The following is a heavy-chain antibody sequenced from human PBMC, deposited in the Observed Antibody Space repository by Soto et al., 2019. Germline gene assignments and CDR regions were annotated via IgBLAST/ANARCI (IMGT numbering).Heavy chain of an antibody. CDR1: GFTFSSYA. V-gene: IGHV3-30-3*01. J-gene: IGHJ4*02. CDR2: ISYDGSNK. CDR3: ARDTSYYYDGYYFDY. Sequence: GGSLRLSCAASGFTFSSYAMHWVRQAPGKGLEWVAVISYDGSNKYYADSVKGRFTISRDNSKNTLYLQMNSLRAEDTAVYYCARDTSYYYDGYYFDYWGQGTLVTVSS. D-gene: IGHD3-22*01.